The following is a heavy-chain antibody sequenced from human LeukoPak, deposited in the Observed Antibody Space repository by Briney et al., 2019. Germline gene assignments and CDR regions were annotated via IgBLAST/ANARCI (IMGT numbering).Heavy chain of an antibody. J-gene: IGHJ3*02. Sequence: GGSLRLSCEASGFTFSTYGMSWVRQAPGRGLEWVSTISGSGGSTYYADSVKGRFTISRDNSKNALYLQMNSLRAEDTAVYYCAKAVAGTPNDAFDIWGQGTMVTVSS. V-gene: IGHV3-23*01. CDR2: ISGSGGST. CDR1: GFTFSTYG. CDR3: AKAVAGTPNDAFDI. D-gene: IGHD6-19*01.